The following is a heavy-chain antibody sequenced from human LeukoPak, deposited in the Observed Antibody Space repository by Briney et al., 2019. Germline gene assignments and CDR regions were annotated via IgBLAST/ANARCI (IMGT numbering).Heavy chain of an antibody. Sequence: SETLSLTCTVSGGSISSSSYYWGWIRQPPGKGLEWIGSIYYSGSTYYNPSLKSRVTISADTSKNQFSLKLSSVTAADTAVYYCARDPFHYDFWSGYYDAFDIWGQGTMVTVSS. CDR1: GGSISSSSYY. CDR3: ARDPFHYDFWSGYYDAFDI. D-gene: IGHD3-3*01. CDR2: IYYSGST. J-gene: IGHJ3*02. V-gene: IGHV4-39*07.